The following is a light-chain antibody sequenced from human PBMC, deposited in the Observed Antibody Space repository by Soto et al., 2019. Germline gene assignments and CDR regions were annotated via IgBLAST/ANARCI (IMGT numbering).Light chain of an antibody. Sequence: QSALTQPASVSGSPGQSITISCTGTSSDVGGYHLVSWYQHHPGKAPKLLISDDTKRPSGVSNRFSGSKSGTTASLTISGLQAEDEADYYCCSYAGSVTWVFGGGTKVTVL. CDR2: DDT. J-gene: IGLJ3*02. CDR3: CSYAGSVTWV. CDR1: SSDVGGYHL. V-gene: IGLV2-23*01.